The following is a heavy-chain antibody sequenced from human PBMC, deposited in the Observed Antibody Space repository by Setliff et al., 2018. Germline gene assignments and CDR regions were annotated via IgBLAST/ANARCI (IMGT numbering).Heavy chain of an antibody. Sequence: SETLSLTCTVSGYSISSGHYWGWIRQPPGKGLEWIGSISHSGSTYYNPSLRSRVTISLDTSKNQFSPKLTSVTAADTAVYYCAGGRRYDYGWDFDYRGQGTLVTVS. V-gene: IGHV4-38-2*02. D-gene: IGHD4-17*01. J-gene: IGHJ4*02. CDR1: GYSISSGHY. CDR2: ISHSGST. CDR3: AGGRRYDYGWDFDY.